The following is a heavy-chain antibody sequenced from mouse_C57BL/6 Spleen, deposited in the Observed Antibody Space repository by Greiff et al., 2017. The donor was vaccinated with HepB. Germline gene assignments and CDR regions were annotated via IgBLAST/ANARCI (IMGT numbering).Heavy chain of an antibody. CDR3: TTRLTGYYFDY. Sequence: DVKLQESGAELVRPGASVKLSCTASGFNIKDDYMHWVKQRPEQGLEWIGWIDPENGDTEYASKFQGKATITADTSSNTAYLQLSSLTSEGTAVYYCTTRLTGYYFDYWGQGTTLTVSS. J-gene: IGHJ2*01. V-gene: IGHV14-4*01. CDR2: IDPENGDT. D-gene: IGHD4-1*01. CDR1: GFNIKDDY.